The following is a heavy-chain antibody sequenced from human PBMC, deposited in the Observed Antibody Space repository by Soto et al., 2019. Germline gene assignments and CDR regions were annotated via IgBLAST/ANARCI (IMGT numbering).Heavy chain of an antibody. CDR1: GGSFSGYY. J-gene: IGHJ5*02. D-gene: IGHD1-26*01. CDR3: ASAPDGSSTFDP. Sequence: QVQLQQWGAGLLKPSETLSLTCAVYGGSFSGYYWSWIRQPPGKGLEWIGEINHSGSTNYNPSLKSRVTISVDTSKNQVSLKLSSVTAADTAVYYCASAPDGSSTFDPWGQGTLVTVSS. V-gene: IGHV4-34*01. CDR2: INHSGST.